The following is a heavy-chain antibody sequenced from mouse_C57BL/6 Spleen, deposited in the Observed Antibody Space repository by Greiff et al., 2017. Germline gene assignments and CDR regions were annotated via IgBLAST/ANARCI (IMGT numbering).Heavy chain of an antibody. CDR3: ARDQEDGYYDY. CDR1: GFTFSSYA. V-gene: IGHV5-4*01. CDR2: ISDGSSYT. D-gene: IGHD2-3*01. Sequence: EVHLVESGGGLVKPGGSLKLSCAASGFTFSSYAMPWVRQTPEKRLEWVATISDGSSYTYYPDNVKGRFTISRDNAKNNLYLQMSHLKSEDTAMYYCARDQEDGYYDYWGQGTTLTVSS. J-gene: IGHJ2*01.